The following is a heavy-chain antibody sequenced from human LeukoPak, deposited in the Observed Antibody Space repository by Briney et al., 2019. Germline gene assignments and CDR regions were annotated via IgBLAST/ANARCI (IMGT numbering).Heavy chain of an antibody. CDR1: GGPISNYY. V-gene: IGHV4-59*12. D-gene: IGHD1-26*01. CDR3: ARKSPTSGSYGWYFDY. CDR2: IYHSGAT. Sequence: SETLSLTCTVSGGPISNYYWSCIRQPPGKGLEWIWYIYHSGATNYNPSLWSRVTISVDTSNNQFSLNLRSVTAADTAIYYCARKSPTSGSYGWYFDYWGQGALVTVSS. J-gene: IGHJ4*02.